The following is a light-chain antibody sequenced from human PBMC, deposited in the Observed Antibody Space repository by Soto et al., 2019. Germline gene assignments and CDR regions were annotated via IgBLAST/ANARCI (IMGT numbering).Light chain of an antibody. Sequence: QSVLTQPASVSGSPGQSIAISCTGTSSDVGGYNFVSWYQQHPHKAPKLMISDVSSRPSGVSNRFSGSKSGNTASLTISGLQAEDEADYYCSSYTSSSTYVFGTGNKVTVL. CDR3: SSYTSSSTYV. CDR2: DVS. V-gene: IGLV2-14*01. J-gene: IGLJ1*01. CDR1: SSDVGGYNF.